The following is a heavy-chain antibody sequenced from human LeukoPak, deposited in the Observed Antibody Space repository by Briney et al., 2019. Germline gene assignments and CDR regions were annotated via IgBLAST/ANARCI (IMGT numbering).Heavy chain of an antibody. CDR2: VSYDGSNK. CDR3: ANPEIVGATDDAFDI. D-gene: IGHD1-26*01. Sequence: GGSLRLSCAASGFTFSSYGMHWVRQAPGKGLEWVAVVSYDGSNKYYADSVKGRFTISRDNSKNTLYLQMNSLRAEDTAVYYCANPEIVGATDDAFDIWGQGTMVTVSS. J-gene: IGHJ3*02. V-gene: IGHV3-30*18. CDR1: GFTFSSYG.